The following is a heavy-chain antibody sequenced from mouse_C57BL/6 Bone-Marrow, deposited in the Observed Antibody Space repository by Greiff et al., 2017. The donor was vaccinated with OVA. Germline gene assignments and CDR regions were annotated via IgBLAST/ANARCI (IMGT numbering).Heavy chain of an antibody. V-gene: IGHV8-8*01. CDR1: GFSLSTFGMG. CDR3: ARMWLLSFFDY. CDR2: IWWDDDK. J-gene: IGHJ2*01. D-gene: IGHD2-3*01. Sequence: QVTLKESGPGILQPSQTLSLTCSFSGFSLSTFGMGVGWLRHPSGKGLDWLAHIWWDDDKYYNPALKSRLTISKDTSKNQVFLKIANVDTADTATYYGARMWLLSFFDYWGQGTTLTVSS.